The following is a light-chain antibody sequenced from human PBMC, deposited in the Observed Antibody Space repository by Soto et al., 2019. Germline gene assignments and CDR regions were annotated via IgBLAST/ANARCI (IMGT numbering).Light chain of an antibody. CDR3: QQRGSWTWT. V-gene: IGKV3-11*01. CDR2: GTA. CDR1: RSFXSN. J-gene: IGKJ1*01. Sequence: EMVLTQCPDALCVLPGDRATLSCRASRSFXSNFGWYQHKPGQAPRFLTDGTAIRATGIPARLSGGGSGKDFTLPISSLEPEDFAIYYCQQRGSWTWTFGQGTKVDIK.